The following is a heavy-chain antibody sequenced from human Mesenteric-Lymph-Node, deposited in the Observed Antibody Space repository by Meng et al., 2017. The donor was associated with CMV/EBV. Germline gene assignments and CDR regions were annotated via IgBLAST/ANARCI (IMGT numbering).Heavy chain of an antibody. V-gene: IGHV1-2*02. Sequence: SCKTSGSTLTDYQKHWVRTAPGQGLEWVGEINPRSGSATLAQRFQGSVTLTRDTSMSTVYLELRSLTSDDTAVYYCAADILRITAGDYWGQGALVTVSS. CDR2: INPRSGSA. CDR1: GSTLTDYQ. CDR3: AADILRITAGDY. J-gene: IGHJ4*02. D-gene: IGHD2-15*01.